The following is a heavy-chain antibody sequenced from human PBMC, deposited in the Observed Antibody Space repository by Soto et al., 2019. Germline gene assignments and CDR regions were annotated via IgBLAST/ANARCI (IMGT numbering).Heavy chain of an antibody. CDR3: ARDRTDNYYYYKDV. CDR1: VGTFSSYA. J-gene: IGHJ6*03. V-gene: IGHV1-69*13. CDR2: IIPIFGTA. Sequence: GASVKVSCKASVGTFSSYAISWVRQAAGQGLEWMGGIIPIFGTANYAQKFQGRVTITADESTSTAYMELSSLRSEDTAVYYCARDRTDNYYYYKDVWGKGTTVTVSS.